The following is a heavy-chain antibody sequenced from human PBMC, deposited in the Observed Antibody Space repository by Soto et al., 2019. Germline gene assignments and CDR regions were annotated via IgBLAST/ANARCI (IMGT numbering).Heavy chain of an antibody. CDR2: IKQDGSEK. Sequence: EVQLVESGGGLVQPGGSLRLSCAVSGFTFSTYWMTWDRQAPGKGLEWVANIKQDGSEKHYVDSVKGRFTISRDNAKNSLYLQMNSLRAEDTAVYFCARGGSESDYWGQGTLVTVSS. J-gene: IGHJ4*02. CDR3: ARGGSESDY. CDR1: GFTFSTYW. V-gene: IGHV3-7*01. D-gene: IGHD3-10*01.